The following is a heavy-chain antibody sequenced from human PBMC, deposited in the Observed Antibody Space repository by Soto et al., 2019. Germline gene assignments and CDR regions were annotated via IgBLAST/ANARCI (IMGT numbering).Heavy chain of an antibody. Sequence: EVQLVESGGGLVKPGGSLRLSCAASGVTFTYAWMNWVRQAPGKGLEWVARIKSNTDGETTDYAAPVKGRFTISRDDTKTDTTRYLQMNRLKGDDTAVYYGTMEYGVSDWDGHWGQGRPVTVS. D-gene: IGHD1-1*01. CDR3: TMEYGVSDWDGH. J-gene: IGHJ4*02. V-gene: IGHV3-15*07. CDR2: IKSNTDGETT. CDR1: GVTFTYAW.